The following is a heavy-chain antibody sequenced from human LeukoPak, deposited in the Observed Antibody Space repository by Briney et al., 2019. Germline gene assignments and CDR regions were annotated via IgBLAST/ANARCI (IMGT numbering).Heavy chain of an antibody. J-gene: IGHJ4*02. CDR2: ISYDGSNK. CDR3: ARDLHSGSDMGGTVDY. CDR1: GFTFSSYA. V-gene: IGHV3-30*04. Sequence: PGRSLRLSCAASGFTFSSYAMHWVRQAPGKGLEWVAVISYDGSNKYYADSVKGRFTISRDNSKNTLYLQMNSLRAEDTAVYYCARDLHSGSDMGGTVDYWGQGTLVTVSS. D-gene: IGHD5-12*01.